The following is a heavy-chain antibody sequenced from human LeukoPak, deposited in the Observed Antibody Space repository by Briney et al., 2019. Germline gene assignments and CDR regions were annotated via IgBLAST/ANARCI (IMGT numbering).Heavy chain of an antibody. D-gene: IGHD6-13*01. V-gene: IGHV3-74*01. CDR1: GFTFSNYW. CDR2: INSDGSST. Sequence: GSPRLSCVASGFTFSNYWMHWVRQAPGKGLMWVSYINSDGSSTSYADSVKGRFTISRDNAKNTLYLQMNSLRAEDTAVYYCARDKFGAAGNLFDYWGQGTLVTVSS. J-gene: IGHJ4*02. CDR3: ARDKFGAAGNLFDY.